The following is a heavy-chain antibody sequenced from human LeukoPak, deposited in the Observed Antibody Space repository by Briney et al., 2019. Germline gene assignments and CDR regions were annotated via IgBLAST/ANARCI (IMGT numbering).Heavy chain of an antibody. CDR3: ARLEYSTSYRGYYYMDV. V-gene: IGHV4-39*07. Sequence: PSETLSLTCTVSGGSISSNTYYWGWIRQPPGKGLEWIGTLYYRGSTYYNPSLKSRVTISVDTSKNQFSLKLSSVTAADTAVYYCARLEYSTSYRGYYYMDVWGKGTTVTVSS. CDR2: LYYRGST. J-gene: IGHJ6*03. CDR1: GGSISSNTYY. D-gene: IGHD6-6*01.